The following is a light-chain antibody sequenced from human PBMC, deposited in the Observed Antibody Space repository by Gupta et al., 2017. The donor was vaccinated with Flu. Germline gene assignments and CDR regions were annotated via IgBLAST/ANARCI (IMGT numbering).Light chain of an antibody. CDR2: EVS. Sequence: QSALTQPASVSGSPGQSITISCTGTSSDVGGYNYVSWYQQHPGKAPKLMIYEVSNRPSGVSNRFSGSKSGNTASLTISGLQAEDEADYYCSPYTSGNTWVFGGGTKLTVL. V-gene: IGLV2-14*01. CDR1: SSDVGGYNY. J-gene: IGLJ3*02. CDR3: SPYTSGNTWV.